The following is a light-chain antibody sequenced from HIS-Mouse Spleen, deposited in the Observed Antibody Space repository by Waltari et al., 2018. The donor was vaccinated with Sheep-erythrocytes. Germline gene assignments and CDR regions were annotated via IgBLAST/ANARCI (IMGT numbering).Light chain of an antibody. V-gene: IGLV3-1*01. CDR1: KLVDKY. CDR2: QDS. J-gene: IGLJ3*02. Sequence: SYELTQPPSVSVSPGQTASITCSGDKLVDKYACWYQQKPGKSPVLVIYQDSKRPSGFPERFSGSNSGNTATLTISGTQAMDETDYYCQAWDSSTAWVFGGGTKLTVL. CDR3: QAWDSSTAWV.